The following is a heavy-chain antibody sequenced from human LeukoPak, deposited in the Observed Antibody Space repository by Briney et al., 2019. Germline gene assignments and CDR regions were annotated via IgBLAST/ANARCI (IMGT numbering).Heavy chain of an antibody. J-gene: IGHJ6*03. CDR2: IYYSGST. Sequence: SETLSLTCTVAGGSISSHYWSWIRQPPGKGLEWIGYIYYSGSTNYNPSLKSRFTISVDTSKNQFSLKLSSVTAADTAVYYCARVYYDFWSGYYPYYYYYMDVWGKGTTVTVSS. D-gene: IGHD3-3*01. V-gene: IGHV4-59*11. CDR1: GGSISSHY. CDR3: ARVYYDFWSGYYPYYYYYMDV.